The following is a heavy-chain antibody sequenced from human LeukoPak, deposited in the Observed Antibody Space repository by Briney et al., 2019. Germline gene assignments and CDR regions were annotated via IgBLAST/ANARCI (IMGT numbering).Heavy chain of an antibody. CDR3: ALNRGSGWYFHY. CDR2: ISSSSSTI. J-gene: IGHJ4*02. Sequence: PGGSLRLSCAASGFTFSSYSMKWVRQAPGKGVEGGSYISSSSSTIYYADSVKGRFTISRDNAKNTLYLQMNSLRAEDTSVYYCALNRGSGWYFHYWGQGTLVTVSS. D-gene: IGHD6-19*01. V-gene: IGHV3-48*01. CDR1: GFTFSSYS.